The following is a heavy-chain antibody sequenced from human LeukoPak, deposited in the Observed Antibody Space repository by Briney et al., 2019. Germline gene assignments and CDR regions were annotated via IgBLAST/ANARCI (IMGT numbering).Heavy chain of an antibody. CDR3: ARVDGGSGTNYYYYYMDV. D-gene: IGHD3-10*01. V-gene: IGHV1-18*01. Sequence: ASVKVSCKTSGYTFTNYGISWVRQAPGQGLEWMGWISGYKGNTNYAQRLQGRVTMTTDTSTSTAYMELRSLRSDDTAVYYCARVDGGSGTNYYYYYMDVWGKGTTVTVSS. CDR2: ISGYKGNT. CDR1: GYTFTNYG. J-gene: IGHJ6*03.